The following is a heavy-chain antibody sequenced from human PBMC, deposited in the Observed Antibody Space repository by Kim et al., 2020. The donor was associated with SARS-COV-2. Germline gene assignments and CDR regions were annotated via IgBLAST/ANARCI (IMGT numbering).Heavy chain of an antibody. J-gene: IGHJ4*02. Sequence: ASVKVSCKASGYTFTSYGISWVRQAPGQGLEWMGWISAYNGNTNYAQKLQGRVTMTTDTSTSTAYMELRSLRSDDTAVYYCARDSPVKIFWSGYLFDYWGQGTLVTVSS. D-gene: IGHD3-3*01. CDR1: GYTFTSYG. CDR2: ISAYNGNT. V-gene: IGHV1-18*04. CDR3: ARDSPVKIFWSGYLFDY.